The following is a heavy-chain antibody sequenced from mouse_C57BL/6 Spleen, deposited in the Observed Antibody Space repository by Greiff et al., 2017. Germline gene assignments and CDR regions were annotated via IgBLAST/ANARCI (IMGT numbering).Heavy chain of an antibody. Sequence: EVQVVESEGGLVQPGSSMKLSCTASGFTFSDYYMAWVRQVPEKGLEWVANINYDGSSTYYLDSLKSRFIISRDNAKNILYLQMSSLKSEDTATDYCAREGSNFYFDDWGQGTTLTVSS. CDR1: GFTFSDYY. CDR2: INYDGSST. V-gene: IGHV5-16*01. J-gene: IGHJ2*01. CDR3: AREGSNFYFDD. D-gene: IGHD2-5*01.